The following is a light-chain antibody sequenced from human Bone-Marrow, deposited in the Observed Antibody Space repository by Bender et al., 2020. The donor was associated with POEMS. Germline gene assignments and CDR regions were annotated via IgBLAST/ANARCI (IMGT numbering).Light chain of an antibody. CDR1: STDVGGYNH. V-gene: IGLV2-14*03. CDR2: DVN. Sequence: QSALTQPASVSGSPGQSITISCTGTSTDVGGYNHVSWYQHHPGKAPKLIIYDVNNRPSGVSNRFSASKSGNTASLTVSGLQAEDEADYYCSSYAGSNNYVFGSGTKVTVL. CDR3: SSYAGSNNYV. J-gene: IGLJ1*01.